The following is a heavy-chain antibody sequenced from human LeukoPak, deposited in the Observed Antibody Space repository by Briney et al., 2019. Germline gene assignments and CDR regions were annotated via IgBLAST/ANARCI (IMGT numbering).Heavy chain of an antibody. Sequence: GGSLRLSCTASGFTFSSYAMSWVRQAPGKGLEWVSTISGRGSSTYYADSVKGRFTISRDNSKNTLYLQMNSLRAEDTAVYYCAKGLGAFDYRESFDIWGQGTMVTVSS. V-gene: IGHV3-23*01. J-gene: IGHJ3*02. CDR2: ISGRGSST. CDR1: GFTFSSYA. CDR3: AKGLGAFDYRESFDI. D-gene: IGHD3-9*01.